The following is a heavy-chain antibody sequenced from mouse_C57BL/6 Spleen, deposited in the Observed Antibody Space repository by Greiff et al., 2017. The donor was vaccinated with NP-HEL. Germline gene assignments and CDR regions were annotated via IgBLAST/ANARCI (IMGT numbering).Heavy chain of an antibody. CDR3: ARGDYYGSSDFDV. CDR2: INPNNGGT. D-gene: IGHD1-1*01. Sequence: EFQLQQSGPELVKPGASVKIPCKASGYTFTDYNMDWVKQSHGKSLEWIGDINPNNGGTIYNQKFKGRATLTVDKSSSTAYMELRSLTSEDTAVYYCARGDYYGSSDFDVWGTGTTVTVSS. CDR1: GYTFTDYN. J-gene: IGHJ1*03. V-gene: IGHV1-18*01.